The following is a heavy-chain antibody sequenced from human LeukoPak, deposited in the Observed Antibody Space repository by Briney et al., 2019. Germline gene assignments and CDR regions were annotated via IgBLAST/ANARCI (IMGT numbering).Heavy chain of an antibody. CDR1: GYTFTGYY. CDR2: INPNSGGT. J-gene: IGHJ6*03. V-gene: IGHV1-2*02. CDR3: ASGLGKGPVTTGYYYYYMGV. Sequence: ASVKVSCKASGYTFTGYYMHWVRQAPGQGLERMGWINPNSGGTNYAQKFQGRVTMTRDTSISTAYMELSRLRSDDTAVYYCASGLGKGPVTTGYYYYYMGVWGKGTTVTVSS. D-gene: IGHD4-17*01.